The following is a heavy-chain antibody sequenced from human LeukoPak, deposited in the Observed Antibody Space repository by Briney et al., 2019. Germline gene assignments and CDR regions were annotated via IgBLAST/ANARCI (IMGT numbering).Heavy chain of an antibody. CDR1: GGSISSYY. Sequence: KPSETLSLTCTLSGGSISSYYWSWIRQPAGKGLEWIGRIYTSGSTNYNPSLKSRVTMSVDTSKNQFSLKLSSVTAADTAVYYCAREGNWNYDFWSGYYYFDYWGQGTLVTVSS. CDR3: AREGNWNYDFWSGYYYFDY. V-gene: IGHV4-4*07. J-gene: IGHJ4*02. D-gene: IGHD3-3*01. CDR2: IYTSGST.